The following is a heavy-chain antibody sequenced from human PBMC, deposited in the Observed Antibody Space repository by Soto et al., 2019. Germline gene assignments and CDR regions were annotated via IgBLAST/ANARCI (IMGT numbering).Heavy chain of an antibody. Sequence: GASVEVSCEASRDTYTCYYMHWVRQATGQGLEWMGWINPNSGGTNYAQKFQGRVTMTRDTSISTAYMELSRLRSDDTAVYYCARDLRFLEWLPAPDAFDIWGQGTMVTVSS. CDR1: RDTYTCYY. CDR2: INPNSGGT. V-gene: IGHV1-2*02. D-gene: IGHD3-3*01. J-gene: IGHJ3*02. CDR3: ARDLRFLEWLPAPDAFDI.